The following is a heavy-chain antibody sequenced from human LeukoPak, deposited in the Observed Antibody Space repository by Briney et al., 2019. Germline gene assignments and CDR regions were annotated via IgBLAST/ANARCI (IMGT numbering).Heavy chain of an antibody. Sequence: PSETLSLTCAVYGGSFSGYYWSWIRQPPGKGLEWIGEIIHSGSTNYNPSLKSRVTISVDTSKNQFSLKLSSVTAADTAVYYCARGPGPSSSKGTRPWGQGTLVTVSS. J-gene: IGHJ5*02. V-gene: IGHV4-34*01. CDR2: IIHSGST. CDR1: GGSFSGYY. D-gene: IGHD1-1*01. CDR3: ARGPGPSSSKGTRP.